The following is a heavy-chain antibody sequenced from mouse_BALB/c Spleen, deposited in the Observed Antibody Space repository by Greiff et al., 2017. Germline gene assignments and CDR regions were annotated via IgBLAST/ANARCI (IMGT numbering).Heavy chain of an antibody. CDR2: ISYSGST. D-gene: IGHD2-10*02. Sequence: EVQLQQSGPSLVKPSQTLSLTCSVTGDSITSGYWNWIRKFPGNKLEYMGYISYSGSTYYNPSLKSRISITRDTSKNQYYLQLNSVTTEDTATYYCARLYGNYVGAMDYWGQGTSVTVSS. CDR3: ARLYGNYVGAMDY. CDR1: GDSITSGY. J-gene: IGHJ4*01. V-gene: IGHV3-8*02.